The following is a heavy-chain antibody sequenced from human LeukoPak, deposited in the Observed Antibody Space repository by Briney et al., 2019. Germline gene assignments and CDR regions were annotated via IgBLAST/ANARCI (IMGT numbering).Heavy chain of an antibody. Sequence: SETLSLTCTVSGGSISSYYWSWVRQPPGKGLEWVGDIYYSGSSNYNPSLKSRVTISVDTSKNQFSLKLTSVTAADTAVYYCARDNGYYDYVWGSYRPGTAFDIWGQGTMVTVSS. D-gene: IGHD3-16*02. CDR2: IYYSGSS. J-gene: IGHJ3*02. V-gene: IGHV4-59*01. CDR1: GGSISSYY. CDR3: ARDNGYYDYVWGSYRPGTAFDI.